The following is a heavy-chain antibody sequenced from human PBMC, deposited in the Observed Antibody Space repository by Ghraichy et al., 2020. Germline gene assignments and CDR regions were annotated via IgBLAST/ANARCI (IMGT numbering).Heavy chain of an antibody. CDR1: GFTVSSNY. D-gene: IGHD2-15*01. CDR2: IYSGGST. CDR3: ARADYTTTPLGSGSYWYFDL. Sequence: GGSLRLSCAASGFTVSSNYMSWVRQAPGKGLEWISVIYSGGSTYYADSVKGRFTISRDNSKNTLYLQMNSLRAEDTAVYYCARADYTTTPLGSGSYWYFDLWGRGTLVTVSS. V-gene: IGHV3-53*01. J-gene: IGHJ2*01.